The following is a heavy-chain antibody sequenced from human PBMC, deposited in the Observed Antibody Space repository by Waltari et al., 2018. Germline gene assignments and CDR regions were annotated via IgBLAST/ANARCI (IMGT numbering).Heavy chain of an antibody. CDR1: GFTFDDYA. Sequence: EVQLVESGGGLVQPGRSLRLSCAASGFTFDDYAMHWVRQAPGKGLEWVSGISWNSGSIGYADSVKGRFTISRDNAKNSLYLQMNSLRAEDMALYYCAKSTVAATRIRYFDLWGRGTLVTVSS. D-gene: IGHD2-15*01. CDR3: AKSTVAATRIRYFDL. J-gene: IGHJ2*01. CDR2: ISWNSGSI. V-gene: IGHV3-9*03.